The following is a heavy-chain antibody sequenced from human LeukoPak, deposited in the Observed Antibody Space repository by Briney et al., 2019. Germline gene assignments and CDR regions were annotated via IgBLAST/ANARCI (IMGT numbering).Heavy chain of an antibody. CDR3: ARGYCSGRSCYLLAAAGTWDY. V-gene: IGHV3-30-3*01. J-gene: IGHJ4*02. CDR1: GFTFSNFA. Sequence: GGSLRLSCAASGFTFSNFAMHWVRQAPGKGLEWVAVISYDGSNKYYADSVKGRITISRDNSKNTLSLQMNTLRGDDTAVYYCARGYCSGRSCYLLAAAGTWDYWGQGTLVTVSS. D-gene: IGHD2-15*01. CDR2: ISYDGSNK.